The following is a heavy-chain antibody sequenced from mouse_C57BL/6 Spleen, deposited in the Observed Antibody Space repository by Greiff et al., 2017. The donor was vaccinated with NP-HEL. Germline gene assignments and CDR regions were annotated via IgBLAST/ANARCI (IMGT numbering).Heavy chain of an antibody. CDR3: ARTKLTGVSRYFDG. D-gene: IGHD4-1*01. V-gene: IGHV1-50*01. Sequence: QVQLQQPGAELVKPGASVKLSCKASGYTFTSYWMQWVKQRPGQGLEWIGEIDPSDSYTNYNQKFKGKATLTVDTSSSTAYMQLSSLTSEDSAVYYCARTKLTGVSRYFDGWGTGTTVTVSS. J-gene: IGHJ1*03. CDR2: IDPSDSYT. CDR1: GYTFTSYW.